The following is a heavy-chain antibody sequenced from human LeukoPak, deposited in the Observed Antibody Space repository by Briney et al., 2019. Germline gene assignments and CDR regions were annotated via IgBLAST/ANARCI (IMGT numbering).Heavy chain of an antibody. V-gene: IGHV1-2*02. CDR2: INPNSGGT. J-gene: IGHJ6*03. CDR3: ARDSPVLLWFGESYNYMDV. CDR1: GYTFTGYY. D-gene: IGHD3-10*01. Sequence: GASVKVSCKASGYTFTGYYMHWVRQAPGQGLEWMGWINPNSGGTNYAQKFQGRVTITSDTSISTAYMELRRLRSDDTAVYYCARDSPVLLWFGESYNYMDVWGKGTTVTVSS.